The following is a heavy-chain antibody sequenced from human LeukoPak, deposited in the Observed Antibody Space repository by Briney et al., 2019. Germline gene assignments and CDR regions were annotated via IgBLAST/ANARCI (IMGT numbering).Heavy chain of an antibody. CDR2: IYYSGST. CDR1: GGSISSYY. Sequence: SETLSLTCTVSGGSISSYYWSWIRQPPGKGLEWIGYIYYSGSTNYNPSLKSRVTISVDTSKNQFSLKLSSVTAADTSVYYCARARTVVVPAAPYGMDVWGQGTTVTVCS. V-gene: IGHV4-59*01. D-gene: IGHD2-2*01. J-gene: IGHJ6*02. CDR3: ARARTVVVPAAPYGMDV.